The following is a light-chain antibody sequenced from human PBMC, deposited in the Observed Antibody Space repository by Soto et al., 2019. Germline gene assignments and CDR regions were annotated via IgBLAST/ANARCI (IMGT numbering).Light chain of an antibody. CDR1: QNVLYSSNNKNY. V-gene: IGKV4-1*01. J-gene: IGKJ4*01. CDR2: WAS. CDR3: QQYYSTPLT. Sequence: DIVMTQSPDSLAVSLGERATINCKSSQNVLYSSNNKNYLAWYQQKPGQPPKLLIYWASTRESGVPDRFSGSCSGTDFTLTISILQAEDVAVYYCQQYYSTPLTFGGGTKVEIK.